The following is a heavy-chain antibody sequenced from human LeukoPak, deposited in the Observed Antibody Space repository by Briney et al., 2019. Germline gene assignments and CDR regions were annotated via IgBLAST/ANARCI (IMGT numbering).Heavy chain of an antibody. Sequence: TGGSLRLSCAASGFTFSSYWMHWVRQAPGKGLVWVSRINSDGSSTSYADSVKGRFTISRDNAKNTLYLQMNSLRAEDTAMYYCAKSGGYGLIDYWGQGTRVTVPS. CDR2: INSDGSST. CDR1: GFTFSSYW. D-gene: IGHD1-26*01. J-gene: IGHJ4*02. CDR3: AKSGGYGLIDY. V-gene: IGHV3-74*01.